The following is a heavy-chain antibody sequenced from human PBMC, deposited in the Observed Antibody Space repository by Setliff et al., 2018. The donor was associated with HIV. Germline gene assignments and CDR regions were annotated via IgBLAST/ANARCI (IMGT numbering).Heavy chain of an antibody. CDR3: ARGEQQLVLVGSYDY. V-gene: IGHV1-69*05. D-gene: IGHD6-13*01. J-gene: IGHJ4*02. Sequence: SVKVSCKASGGTFSSYAISWVRQAPGQGLEWMGGIISIFGTANYAQKFQGRVTITTDESTSTAYMELSSLRSEDTAVYYCARGEQQLVLVGSYDYWGQGTLVTVSS. CDR2: IISIFGTA. CDR1: GGTFSSYA.